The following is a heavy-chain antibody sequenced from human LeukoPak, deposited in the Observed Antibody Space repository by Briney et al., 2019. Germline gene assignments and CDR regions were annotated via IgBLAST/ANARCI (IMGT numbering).Heavy chain of an antibody. CDR1: GGSISSNW. CDR3: ARAVAYYIDV. J-gene: IGHJ6*03. V-gene: IGHV4-4*02. D-gene: IGHD6-19*01. Sequence: PSGTLSLTCAVSGGSISSNWWSWVRQPPGKGLEWIGEIYHSGSSNYKPSLKSRVTISIDKANNQLSLRLTSVTAADTAVYYCARAVAYYIDVWGTGTTVTVSS. CDR2: IYHSGSS.